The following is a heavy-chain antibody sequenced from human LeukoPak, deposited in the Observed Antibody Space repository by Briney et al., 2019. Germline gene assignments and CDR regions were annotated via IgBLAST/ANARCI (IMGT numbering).Heavy chain of an antibody. Sequence: GGSLRLSCAASGFTFSSYWMSWVRQAPGKGLEWVANIKQDGSEKYYVDSVKGRFTISRDNAKNSLYLQMNSLRAEDTAVYYCARVVIPRGYYYYMDVWGKGTAVTVSS. CDR2: IKQDGSEK. J-gene: IGHJ6*03. CDR3: ARVVIPRGYYYYMDV. D-gene: IGHD3-22*01. V-gene: IGHV3-7*01. CDR1: GFTFSSYW.